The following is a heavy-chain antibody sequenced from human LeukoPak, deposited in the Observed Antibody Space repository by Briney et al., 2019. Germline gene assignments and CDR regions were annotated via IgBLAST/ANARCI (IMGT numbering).Heavy chain of an antibody. CDR3: ARDVEYYYDSSGYYFSY. D-gene: IGHD3-22*01. CDR2: IVVGSGNT. V-gene: IGHV1-58*01. Sequence: SVKVSCKASGFTFTTSAVQWVRQARGQRLEWIGWIVVGSGNTNYAQKFQGRVTMTRDTSTSTVYMELSSLRSEDTAVYYCARDVEYYYDSSGYYFSYWGQGTLVTVSS. CDR1: GFTFTTSA. J-gene: IGHJ4*02.